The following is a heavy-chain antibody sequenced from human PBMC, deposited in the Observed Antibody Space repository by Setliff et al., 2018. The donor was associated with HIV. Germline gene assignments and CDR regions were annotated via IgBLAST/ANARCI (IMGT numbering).Heavy chain of an antibody. J-gene: IGHJ4*02. CDR1: DSGTYY. D-gene: IGHD4-17*01. CDR2: FSSRGDT. Sequence: SETLSLTCTVSDSGTYYWSWIRQPAGKGLEWIGRFSSRGDTNYNPSLKSRVTMSVDTSKNQFSLKLTSVTASDTAVYYCARAAAGNTGPFDLWGQGSPVTVSS. V-gene: IGHV4-4*07. CDR3: ARAAAGNTGPFDL.